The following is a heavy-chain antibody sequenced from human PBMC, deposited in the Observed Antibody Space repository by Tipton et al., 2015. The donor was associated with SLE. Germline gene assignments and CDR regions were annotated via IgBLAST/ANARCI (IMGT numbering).Heavy chain of an antibody. CDR3: ARDGLELRWSNYYGMDV. J-gene: IGHJ6*02. V-gene: IGHV4-31*03. CDR1: GGSISSGFYY. CDR2: IYYSGST. Sequence: TLSLTCTVSGGSISSGFYYWSWVRQPAGKGLDWIGYIYYSGSTYYNPSLKSRVTISVDTSKNQFSLKLSSVTAADTAVYYCARDGLELRWSNYYGMDVWGQGTTVTVSS. D-gene: IGHD4-23*01.